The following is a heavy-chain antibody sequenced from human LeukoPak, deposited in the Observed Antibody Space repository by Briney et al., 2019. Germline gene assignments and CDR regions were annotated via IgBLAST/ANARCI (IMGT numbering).Heavy chain of an antibody. J-gene: IGHJ4*02. Sequence: GGSLRLSCAASGFTFSSYAMSWVRQAPGKGLEWVSAISSSGSTIYYADSVKGRFTISRDNAKNSLYLQMNSLRAEDTAVYYCARGRAAAGYFDYWGQGTLVTVSS. V-gene: IGHV3-21*04. CDR2: ISSSGSTI. CDR3: ARGRAAAGYFDY. D-gene: IGHD6-13*01. CDR1: GFTFSSYA.